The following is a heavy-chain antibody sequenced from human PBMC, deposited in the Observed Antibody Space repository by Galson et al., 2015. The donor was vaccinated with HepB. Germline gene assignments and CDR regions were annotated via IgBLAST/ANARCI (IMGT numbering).Heavy chain of an antibody. CDR3: ARSGTSAFDI. Sequence: SETLSLTCTVSGYSISSGYYWGWIRQPPGKGLEWIGSIYHSGSTYYNPSLKSRVTISVDTSKNQFSLKLSSVTAADTAVYYCARSGTSAFDIWGQGTMVTVSS. V-gene: IGHV4-38-2*02. CDR2: IYHSGST. J-gene: IGHJ3*02. CDR1: GYSISSGYY. D-gene: IGHD1-1*01.